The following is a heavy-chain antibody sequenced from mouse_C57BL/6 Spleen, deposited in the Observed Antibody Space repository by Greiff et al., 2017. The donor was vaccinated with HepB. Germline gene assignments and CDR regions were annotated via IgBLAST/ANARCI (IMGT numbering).Heavy chain of an antibody. Sequence: EVKLVESGGGLVKPGGSLKLSCAASGFTFSSYAMSWVRQTPEKRLEWVATISDGGSYTYYPDNVKGRFTISRDNAKNNLYLQMSHLKSEDTAMYYCARAFSHYYAMDYWGQGTSVTVSS. CDR3: ARAFSHYYAMDY. J-gene: IGHJ4*01. V-gene: IGHV5-4*03. CDR1: GFTFSSYA. CDR2: ISDGGSYT.